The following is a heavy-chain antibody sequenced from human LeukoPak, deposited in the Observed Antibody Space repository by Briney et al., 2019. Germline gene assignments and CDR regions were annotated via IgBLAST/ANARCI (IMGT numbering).Heavy chain of an antibody. J-gene: IGHJ4*02. CDR1: GYTFTSYG. CDR3: ARESHGGDYYDSSGYYYDFDY. V-gene: IGHV1-18*01. D-gene: IGHD3-22*01. CDR2: ISAYNGNT. Sequence: ASVKVSCKASGYTFTSYGISWVRQAPGQGLEGMGWISAYNGNTNYAQKLQGRVTMTTDTSTSTAYMELRSLRSDDTAVYYCARESHGGDYYDSSGYYYDFDYWGQGTLVTVSS.